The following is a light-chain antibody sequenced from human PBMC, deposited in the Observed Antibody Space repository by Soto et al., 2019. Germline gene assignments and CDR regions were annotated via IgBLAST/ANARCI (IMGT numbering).Light chain of an antibody. J-gene: IGLJ1*01. CDR3: NSYTSKSTGV. CDR1: SSDVGGYNY. CDR2: EVS. Sequence: QSALTQPASVSGSPGQSITISCTGTSSDVGGYNYVSWYQQHPGKAPKLIIYEVSNRPSGVSNRCSGSKSGNTASLTISGLQAEVEADYYCNSYTSKSTGVFGTGTKVTVL. V-gene: IGLV2-14*01.